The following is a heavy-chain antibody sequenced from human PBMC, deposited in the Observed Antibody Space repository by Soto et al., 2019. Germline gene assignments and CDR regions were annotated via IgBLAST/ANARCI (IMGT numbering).Heavy chain of an antibody. Sequence: QVQLQESGPGLVKPSETLSLTCTVSGDSISRYYWSWIRLSPGKGLEWIGYISYSGETNYNPSVKSRVTISVDRTKNQFSLKLSSVTAADTAVYYCARDQGGEFLKGSGMDVWGQGTTVTVSS. V-gene: IGHV4-59*01. D-gene: IGHD3-10*01. CDR3: ARDQGGEFLKGSGMDV. CDR1: GDSISRYY. J-gene: IGHJ6*02. CDR2: ISYSGET.